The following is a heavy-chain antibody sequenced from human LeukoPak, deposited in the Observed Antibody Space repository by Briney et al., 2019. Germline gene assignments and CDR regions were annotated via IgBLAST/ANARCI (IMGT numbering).Heavy chain of an antibody. CDR2: TSGSGNIT. Sequence: PGGSLRLSCAASGLTFSRSAMSWVRQAPGKGLEWVSLTSGSGNITNYADSVKGRFTISRDNSKNTLYLQMNSLRAEDTAVYYCAKDVHYDSSGYDAFDIWGQGTMVAVSS. CDR3: AKDVHYDSSGYDAFDI. D-gene: IGHD3-22*01. J-gene: IGHJ3*02. CDR1: GLTFSRSA. V-gene: IGHV3-23*01.